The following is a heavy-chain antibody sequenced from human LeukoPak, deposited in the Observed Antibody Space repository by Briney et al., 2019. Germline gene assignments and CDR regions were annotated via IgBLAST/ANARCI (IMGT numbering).Heavy chain of an antibody. CDR3: AKGRYHDSRRYYSLDYFDY. V-gene: IGHV3-30*18. J-gene: IGHJ4*02. CDR2: ISYDGSNK. D-gene: IGHD3-22*01. CDR1: GFTFSSYG. Sequence: GGSLRLSCAASGFTFSSYGMHWVRQAPGKGLEWVAVISYDGSNKGYADSVKGRFTLSRDNSKNTLYLHMNSLRAEDTAVYYCAKGRYHDSRRYYSLDYFDYWGQGTLVTVSS.